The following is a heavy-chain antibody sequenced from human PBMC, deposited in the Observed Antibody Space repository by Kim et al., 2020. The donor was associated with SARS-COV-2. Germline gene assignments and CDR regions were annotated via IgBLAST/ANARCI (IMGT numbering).Heavy chain of an antibody. V-gene: IGHV3-74*03. CDR1: GFTFSSYC. CDR3: VRSKDGYNV. J-gene: IGHJ4*02. CDR2: LTPDGSGT. Sequence: GGSLRLSCEVSGFTFSSYCMHWVRQAPGKGLVWVSRLTPDGSGTTYADSVKGRFTISRDTAKNTLYLLMNNLRVEDTAVYYCVRSKDGYNVWGQGTLVSV. D-gene: IGHD5-12*01.